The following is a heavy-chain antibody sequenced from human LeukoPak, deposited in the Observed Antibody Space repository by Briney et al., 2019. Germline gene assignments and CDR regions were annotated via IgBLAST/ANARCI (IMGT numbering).Heavy chain of an antibody. V-gene: IGHV3-49*04. D-gene: IGHD3-10*01. CDR1: DFTFRDYG. CDR3: VRGRRFYASSGRHQYYFDY. Sequence: GGSLRLSCSGNDFTFRDYGLGWVRQAPGKGLEWITFFKSGNYGGTREYASSVKGRFIVSRDDSKSVAYLQMDSLKAEDTAVYFCVRGRRFYASSGRHQYYFDYWGQGSLVTVSS. J-gene: IGHJ4*02. CDR2: FKSGNYGGTR.